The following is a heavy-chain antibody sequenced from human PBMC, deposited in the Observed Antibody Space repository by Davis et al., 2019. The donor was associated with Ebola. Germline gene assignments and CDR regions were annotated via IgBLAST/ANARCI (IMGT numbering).Heavy chain of an antibody. CDR2: MNPNSGNT. CDR1: GYTFTSYD. V-gene: IGHV1-8*01. J-gene: IGHJ4*02. Sequence: AASVKVSCKASGYTFTSYDINWVRQATGQGLEWVGWMNPNSGNTGYAQKFQGRVTMTRNTSISTAYMELSSLRSEDTAVYYCARGGTYYYGSGSYYALDYWGQGTLVTVSS. D-gene: IGHD3-10*01. CDR3: ARGGTYYYGSGSYYALDY.